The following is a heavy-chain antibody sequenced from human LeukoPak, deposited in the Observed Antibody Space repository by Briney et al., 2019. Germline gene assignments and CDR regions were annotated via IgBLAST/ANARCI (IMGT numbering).Heavy chain of an antibody. Sequence: GGSLRLSCAASGFTFSSYGMNRVRQAPGKGLEWVSYISNSGSTMYYADSVRGRFTISRDNAKNSLYLQMNSLRAEDTAVYYCARNFASWGQGTLVTVSS. J-gene: IGHJ4*02. CDR3: ARNFAS. CDR2: ISNSGSTM. CDR1: GFTFSSYG. V-gene: IGHV3-48*03.